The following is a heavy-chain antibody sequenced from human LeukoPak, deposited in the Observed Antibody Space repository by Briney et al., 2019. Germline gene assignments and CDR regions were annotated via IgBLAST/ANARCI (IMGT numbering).Heavy chain of an antibody. Sequence: SETLSLTCAVYGGSFSGYYWIWIRQPPGKGLEWIGEINHSGSTNYNPSLNSRVTISVDTSKNQFSLKLSSVTAADTAVYYCARAKLTGVYDILTGYRIDYWGQGTLVTVSS. J-gene: IGHJ4*02. D-gene: IGHD3-9*01. V-gene: IGHV4-34*01. CDR3: ARAKLTGVYDILTGYRIDY. CDR1: GGSFSGYY. CDR2: INHSGST.